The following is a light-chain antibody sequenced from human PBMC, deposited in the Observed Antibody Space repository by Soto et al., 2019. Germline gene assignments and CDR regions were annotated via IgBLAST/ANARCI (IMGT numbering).Light chain of an antibody. CDR2: EVS. CDR3: SSYTSSSPYV. V-gene: IGLV2-14*01. Sequence: QSALTQPASVSGSPGQSITISCTGTSSDVGGYNFVSWYQHRPGKAPKLIIYEVSKRPSGVSNRFSGSKSANTASLTISGLQGEDEADYYCSSYTSSSPYVFGTGTRLTVL. CDR1: SSDVGGYNF. J-gene: IGLJ1*01.